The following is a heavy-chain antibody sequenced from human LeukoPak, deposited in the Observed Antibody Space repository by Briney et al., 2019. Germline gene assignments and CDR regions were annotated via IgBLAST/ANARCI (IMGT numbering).Heavy chain of an antibody. CDR1: GFSFSGYR. Sequence: GGALRLSGAASGFSFSGYRMSWVRQAPGKGLKWVANIKQDGSEKYYVDSVKGRFTISRDNAKNSLYLQMNSLRAEDTAVYYCASYSNYGWFDPWGQGTLVTVSS. V-gene: IGHV3-7*01. J-gene: IGHJ5*02. D-gene: IGHD4-11*01. CDR2: IKQDGSEK. CDR3: ASYSNYGWFDP.